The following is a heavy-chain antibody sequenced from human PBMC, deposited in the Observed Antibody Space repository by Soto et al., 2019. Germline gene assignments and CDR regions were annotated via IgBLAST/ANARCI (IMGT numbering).Heavy chain of an antibody. CDR2: ISYDGSNK. V-gene: IGHV3-30-3*01. D-gene: IGHD3-9*01. Sequence: GGSLRLSCAASGFTFSSYPMHWVRQAPGKGLEWVAVISYDGSNKYYADSVKRRFTFSRNKSKNTLYLQSNSLRDEDTAVYYRAKDPPLCDILTGPPSWGQGTLVTVS. CDR3: AKDPPLCDILTGPPS. J-gene: IGHJ5*02. CDR1: GFTFSSYP.